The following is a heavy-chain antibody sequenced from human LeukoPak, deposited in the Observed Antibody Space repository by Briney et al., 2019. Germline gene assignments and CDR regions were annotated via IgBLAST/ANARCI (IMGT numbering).Heavy chain of an antibody. CDR1: GASISSDNYY. CDR2: IYYRGST. J-gene: IGHJ4*02. V-gene: IGHV4-39*07. CDR3: ARGRYSYGPIYYFDY. D-gene: IGHD5-18*01. Sequence: SETLSLTCTVSGASISSDNYYWGWIRQPPGKGLEWIGSIYYRGSTNYNPSLKSRVTISVDTSKNQFSLKLSSVTAADTAVYYCARGRYSYGPIYYFDYWGQGTLVTVSS.